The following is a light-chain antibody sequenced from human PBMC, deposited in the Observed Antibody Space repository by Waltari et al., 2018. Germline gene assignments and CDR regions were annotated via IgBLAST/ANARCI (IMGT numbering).Light chain of an antibody. V-gene: IGKV2-30*01. Sequence: DVVMTQSPLSLPVTLGQPASISCRSSQSLVSSDGTTYFNWFHQRPGQSPRRLLYKVSNRDSGVPDRFSGSGSGTDFTLRISRVEAEDVGVYYCMQGIHRPWTFGQGTKVEIK. J-gene: IGKJ1*01. CDR1: QSLVSSDGTTY. CDR2: KVS. CDR3: MQGIHRPWT.